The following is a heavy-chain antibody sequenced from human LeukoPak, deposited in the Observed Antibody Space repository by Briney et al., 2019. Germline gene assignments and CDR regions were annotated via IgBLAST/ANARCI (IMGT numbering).Heavy chain of an antibody. CDR3: ARDGLEISTAFNWFVP. CDR2: ISSIGSTI. CDR1: GFTFSNYM. Sequence: GGSLRLSCAASGFTFSNYMMNWVRPAPGKGLDGVSYISSIGSTIYYADSVKGRFTISRDNAKNSVYLQINSLGGDDPAVYYLARDGLEISTAFNWFVPWGEGTRVTVSS. D-gene: IGHD5-24*01. V-gene: IGHV3-48*04. J-gene: IGHJ5*02.